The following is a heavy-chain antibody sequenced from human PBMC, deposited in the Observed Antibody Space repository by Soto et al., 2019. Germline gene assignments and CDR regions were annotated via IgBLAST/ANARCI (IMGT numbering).Heavy chain of an antibody. CDR2: IYYSGST. V-gene: IGHV4-30-4*01. Sequence: QVQLQDSGPGLVKPSQTLSLTCTVSGGSISSGGYYWSWIRQPPGKGLEWIGYIYYSGSTYYNPSLKRRVTISVDTSKNHFSRKLSSVTAADTAVYYCARERPDGARLDPWGQGTLVTVSS. J-gene: IGHJ5*02. CDR1: GGSISSGGYY. CDR3: ARERPDGARLDP.